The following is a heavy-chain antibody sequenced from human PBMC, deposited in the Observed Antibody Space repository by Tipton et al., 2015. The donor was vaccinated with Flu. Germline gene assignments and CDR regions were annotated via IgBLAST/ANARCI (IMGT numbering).Heavy chain of an antibody. CDR1: GYSISSGHY. CDR3: ARHAGSSTADAFDI. J-gene: IGHJ3*02. V-gene: IGHV4-38-2*02. Sequence: LRLSCTVSGYSISSGHYWAWIRQPPGKGLEWIATMYYSGSTYYNPSLNSRVTISVDTSENQFSLKVRSVTAADTAVYYCARHAGSSTADAFDIWGQGTLVSVSS. D-gene: IGHD6-13*01. CDR2: MYYSGST.